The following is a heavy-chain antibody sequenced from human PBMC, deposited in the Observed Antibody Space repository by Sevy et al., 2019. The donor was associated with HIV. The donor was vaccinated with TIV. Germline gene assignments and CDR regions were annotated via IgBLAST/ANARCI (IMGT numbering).Heavy chain of an antibody. J-gene: IGHJ4*02. CDR1: GFTFSSYG. CDR3: ARVSKKGYIFDY. V-gene: IGHV3-33*01. Sequence: GGCLRLSCAASGFTFSSYGMHWVRQAPGKGLEWVAVIWYDGSNKYYADSVKGRFTISRDNSKNTLYLQMNSLRAEDTAVYYCARVSKKGYIFDYWGQGTLVTVSS. D-gene: IGHD2-2*02. CDR2: IWYDGSNK.